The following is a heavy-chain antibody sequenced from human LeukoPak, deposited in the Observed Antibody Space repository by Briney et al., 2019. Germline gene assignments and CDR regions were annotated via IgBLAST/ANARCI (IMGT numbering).Heavy chain of an antibody. Sequence: QAPGQGLEWMGGIIPIFGTANYAQKFQGRVTITADESTSTAYMELSSLRSEDTAVYYCARDGSGSYRSIDYWGQGTLVTVSS. V-gene: IGHV1-69*01. J-gene: IGHJ4*02. CDR2: IIPIFGTA. D-gene: IGHD3-10*01. CDR3: ARDGSGSYRSIDY.